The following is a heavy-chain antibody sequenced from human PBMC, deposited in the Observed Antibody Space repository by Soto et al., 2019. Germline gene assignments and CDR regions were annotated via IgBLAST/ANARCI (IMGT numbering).Heavy chain of an antibody. CDR3: AHPRGDGVCDAYDI. CDR2: ISGDGVST. D-gene: IGHD4-17*01. V-gene: IGHV3-23*01. Sequence: PGGSLRLSCAASGFTFSTYAMSWVRQAPGKGLEWVSAISGDGVSTYYADSVKGRFTISRHNSLNRLYLQMNSLRTEDTAVYFCAHPRGDGVCDAYDIWAQGAMVTVSS. CDR1: GFTFSTYA. J-gene: IGHJ3*02.